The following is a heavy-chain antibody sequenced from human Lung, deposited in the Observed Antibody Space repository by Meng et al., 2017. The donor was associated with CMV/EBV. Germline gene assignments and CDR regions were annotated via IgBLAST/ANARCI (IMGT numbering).Heavy chain of an antibody. V-gene: IGHV4-4*02. J-gene: IGHJ4*02. D-gene: IGHD4/OR15-4a*01. CDR3: ARVTEYGGNCFDS. Sequence: GSLRLXCAVSGTSISTSNWWSWVRQPPGKGLEWIGEVYHSGYTNYNPSLKSRVTMSVDRSKNQFSLKLSSVTAADTAVYYCARVTEYGGNCFDSWGQGTLVTVSS. CDR1: GTSISTSNW. CDR2: VYHSGYT.